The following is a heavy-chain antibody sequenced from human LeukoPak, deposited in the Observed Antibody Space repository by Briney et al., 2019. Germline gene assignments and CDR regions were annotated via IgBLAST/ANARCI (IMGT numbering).Heavy chain of an antibody. D-gene: IGHD4-17*01. Sequence: GRSLRLSCAASGFTFSSYAMHWVRQAPGKGLEWVAVISYDGSNKYYADSVKGRFTYSRDNTKNTLYLQMNSLRAEDTAVYYCAREEGTVTDHDAFDIWGQGTMVTVSS. CDR1: GFTFSSYA. CDR2: ISYDGSNK. V-gene: IGHV3-30-3*01. CDR3: AREEGTVTDHDAFDI. J-gene: IGHJ3*02.